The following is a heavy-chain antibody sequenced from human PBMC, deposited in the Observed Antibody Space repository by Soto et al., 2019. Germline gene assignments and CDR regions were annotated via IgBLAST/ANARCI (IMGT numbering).Heavy chain of an antibody. J-gene: IGHJ4*02. Sequence: EVQLVESGGGLVQPGGSLRLSCVASGFSFSSYWMSWVRQAPGKGLEWVANINQEGSKVYYVDSVKGRFTISRDNAKNSLYLQMNSLRPEDTAVYYCAREWGSGSCFDYWCQGALVTVSS. CDR1: GFSFSSYW. CDR3: AREWGSGSCFDY. V-gene: IGHV3-7*04. CDR2: INQEGSKV. D-gene: IGHD3-10*01.